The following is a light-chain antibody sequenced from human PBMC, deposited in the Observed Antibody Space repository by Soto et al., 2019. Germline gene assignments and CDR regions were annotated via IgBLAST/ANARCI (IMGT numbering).Light chain of an antibody. V-gene: IGKV1-9*01. CDR3: QQHYSYPLT. CDR2: AAS. CDR1: QGISSY. Sequence: DIQLTQSPSFLSASVGDRVTITCRASQGISSYLAWYQQKPGKAPKLLLYAASTLQSGVPSRFRGSGSGTEFTLTISSQQPEEFATYYCQQHYSYPLTFGGGTKVEI. J-gene: IGKJ4*01.